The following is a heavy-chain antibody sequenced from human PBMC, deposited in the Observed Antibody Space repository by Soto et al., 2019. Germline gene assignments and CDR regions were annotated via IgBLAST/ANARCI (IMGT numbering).Heavy chain of an antibody. D-gene: IGHD3-10*01. Sequence: ELQLVESGGGLIQPGGSLRLSCAASGLTVTRNYMTWVRLAPGKGLECVSTIHTGGKTFYTDSVKGRFTVSRDASKNTGDLQRNPLSVEDTALYYCATGGSKRVRGAIVEVFHLEFWGRGTVVTVSS. CDR1: GLTVTRNY. J-gene: IGHJ4*02. V-gene: IGHV3-53*02. CDR3: ATGGSKRVRGAIVEVFHLEF. CDR2: IHTGGKT.